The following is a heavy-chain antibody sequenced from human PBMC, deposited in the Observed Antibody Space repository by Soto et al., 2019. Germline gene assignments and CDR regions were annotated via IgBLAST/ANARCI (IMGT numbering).Heavy chain of an antibody. J-gene: IGHJ4*02. CDR1: GFTFSSYA. CDR2: ISGSGGST. V-gene: IGHV3-23*01. CDR3: SSQPSPYYDFWSGYYTYFDY. Sequence: GGSLRLSCAASGFTFSSYAMSWVRQAPGKGLEWVSAISGSGGSTYYADSVKGRFTISRDNSKNTLYLQMNSLRAKDTAVYYCSSQPSPYYDFWSGYYTYFDYWGQGTLVTVSS. D-gene: IGHD3-3*01.